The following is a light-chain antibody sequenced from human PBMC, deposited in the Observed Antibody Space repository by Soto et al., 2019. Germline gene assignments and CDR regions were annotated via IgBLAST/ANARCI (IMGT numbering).Light chain of an antibody. CDR2: DAS. J-gene: IGKJ4*01. CDR3: QQYNSYPLT. Sequence: DIQMTQSPSTLSASVGDRFTITCRASQSISSWLAWYQQRPGKXPKXXIYDASSLQSGVPSRFSGSGSGTELTITISSLQPDDFETYYCQQYNSYPLTFGGGTKVDIK. CDR1: QSISSW. V-gene: IGKV1-5*01.